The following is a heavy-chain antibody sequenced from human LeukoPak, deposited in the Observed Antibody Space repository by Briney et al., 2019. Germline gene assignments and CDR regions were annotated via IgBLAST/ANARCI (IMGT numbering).Heavy chain of an antibody. V-gene: IGHV3-73*01. Sequence: GGSLRLSCAASGFTFSSSAMHWVRQASGKGLEWVGRIRSKANSYATAYAASVKGRFTISRDDSKNTAYLQMNSLKTEDTAVYYCTAYCSSTSCYRLDYWGQGTLVTVSS. CDR2: IRSKANSYAT. J-gene: IGHJ4*02. CDR3: TAYCSSTSCYRLDY. D-gene: IGHD2-2*02. CDR1: GFTFSSSA.